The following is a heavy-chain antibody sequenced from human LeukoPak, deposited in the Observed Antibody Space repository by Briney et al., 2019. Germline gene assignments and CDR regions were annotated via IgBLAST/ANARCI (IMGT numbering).Heavy chain of an antibody. D-gene: IGHD6-13*01. CDR2: IYYTGST. Sequence: SETLSLTCTVPGGSISDYYWSWIRQPPGKGLEWIGYIYYTGSTNYNPSLKSRATISVGPSKNQFSLKLSSVTAADTAVYYCARPRYRNRWYYFEYWGRGNLVTVSS. CDR3: ARPRYRNRWYYFEY. V-gene: IGHV4-59*08. J-gene: IGHJ4*02. CDR1: GGSISDYY.